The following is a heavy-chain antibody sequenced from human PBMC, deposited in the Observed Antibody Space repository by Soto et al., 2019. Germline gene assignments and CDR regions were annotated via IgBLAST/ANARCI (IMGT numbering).Heavy chain of an antibody. Sequence: ASVKVSCKASGYTFTTYGISWVRQAPGQGLEWMGWVSAKNGETNHAQRVQGRVTLTTDTSTSTAYMELNSLRSEDTAVYYCVRDSPIGSTFSGYDGIDYWGQGTLVTVSS. CDR2: VSAKNGET. D-gene: IGHD5-12*01. J-gene: IGHJ4*02. CDR3: VRDSPIGSTFSGYDGIDY. CDR1: GYTFTTYG. V-gene: IGHV1-18*01.